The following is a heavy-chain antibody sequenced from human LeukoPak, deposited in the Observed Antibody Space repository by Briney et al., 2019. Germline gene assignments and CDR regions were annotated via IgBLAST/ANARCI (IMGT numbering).Heavy chain of an antibody. CDR3: GGSPATSTRDV. J-gene: IGHJ6*04. CDR1: GLTFRNHA. D-gene: IGHD3-16*01. V-gene: IGHV3-30*04. Sequence: GGSLRLSCAASGLTFRNHAIHWVRQAPGKGLEWVTVISHDGGNDYYRDSVKGRFTISRDNSRNTVFLQMNSLRPGDTAVYYWGGSPATSTRDVGGKGPTVTFSS. CDR2: ISHDGGND.